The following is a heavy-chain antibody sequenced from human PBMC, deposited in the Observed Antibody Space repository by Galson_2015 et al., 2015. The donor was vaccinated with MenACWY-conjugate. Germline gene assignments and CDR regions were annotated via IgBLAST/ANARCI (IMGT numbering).Heavy chain of an antibody. D-gene: IGHD2-2*01. CDR3: VRESIVVVPAVLRWGYFYL. CDR1: GYTFTTYA. Sequence: SVKVSCKASGYTFTTYAMHWLRQAPGQRLEWMGWIDPDNGKTKYSQRFQGRLTFTRDTSATTVYMELTSLRSEDTAMFYCVRESIVVVPAVLRWGYFYLWGQGTLVTVSS. J-gene: IGHJ5*02. CDR2: IDPDNGKT. V-gene: IGHV1-3*01.